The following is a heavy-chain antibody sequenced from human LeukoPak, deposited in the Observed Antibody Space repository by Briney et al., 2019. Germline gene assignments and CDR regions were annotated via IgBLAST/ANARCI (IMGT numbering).Heavy chain of an antibody. CDR3: AKRGNAISFFDP. CDR2: LSGSGDIT. D-gene: IGHD2/OR15-2a*01. CDR1: GFTFSNYG. Sequence: GGSLRPSCAASGFTFSNYGMYWVRQAPGKGLEWVSGLSGSGDITYYTDSVKGRFTISRDNSKNTLYLEMNNLRAEDTALYYCAKRGNAISFFDPWGQGTLVTVSS. J-gene: IGHJ5*02. V-gene: IGHV3-23*01.